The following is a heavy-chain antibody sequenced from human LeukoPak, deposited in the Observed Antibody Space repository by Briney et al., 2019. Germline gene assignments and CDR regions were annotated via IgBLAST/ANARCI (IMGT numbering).Heavy chain of an antibody. J-gene: IGHJ5*02. V-gene: IGHV3-33*08. CDR2: IWYDGSNK. CDR3: ARAPPQFDP. Sequence: QPGGSLRLSCAASGFTFSSYGMHWVRQAPGKGLEWVAVIWYDGSNKYYADSVKGRFTISRDNSKNTLYLQMRAEDTAVYYCARAPPQFDPWGQGTLVTVSS. CDR1: GFTFSSYG.